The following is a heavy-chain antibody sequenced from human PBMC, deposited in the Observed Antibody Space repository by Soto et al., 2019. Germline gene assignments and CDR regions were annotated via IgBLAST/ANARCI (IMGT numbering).Heavy chain of an antibody. Sequence: SETLSLTCTVSGGSMTSYYWTWIRQPPGKGLEWIGYIFDYGSTIYNPSLKSRVTISVDTSKNQFSLNLRSVTAADTAVYYCARQLEQQTERVWFDPWGQGTLVTVSS. CDR2: IFDYGST. CDR3: ARQLEQQTERVWFDP. J-gene: IGHJ5*02. D-gene: IGHD6-13*01. CDR1: GGSMTSYY. V-gene: IGHV4-59*01.